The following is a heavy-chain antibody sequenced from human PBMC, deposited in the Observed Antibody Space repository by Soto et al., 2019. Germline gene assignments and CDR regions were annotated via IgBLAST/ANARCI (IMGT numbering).Heavy chain of an antibody. V-gene: IGHV4-30-4*01. CDR2: IYYSGST. Sequence: SLSLSCAVSGVSISSGDYYWSWIRQPPGKGLEWIGYIYYSGSTYYNPSLKSRVTISVDTSKNQFSLKLSSVTAADTAVYYCARMIVEMAFDIWGQGTMVTVSS. CDR1: GVSISSGDYY. D-gene: IGHD3-22*01. CDR3: ARMIVEMAFDI. J-gene: IGHJ3*02.